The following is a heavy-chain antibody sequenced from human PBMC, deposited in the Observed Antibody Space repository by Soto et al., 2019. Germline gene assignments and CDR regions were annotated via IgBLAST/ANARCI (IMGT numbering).Heavy chain of an antibody. CDR2: IKSKTDGGTT. J-gene: IGHJ6*02. Sequence: PGGSLRLSCAASGFTFSNAWMSWVRQAPGKGLEWVGRIKSKTDGGTTDYAAPVKGRFTISRDDSKNTLYLQMNSLKTEDTAVYYCTTDVAARHHQGYYYYYGMDVWGQGTTVTVSS. D-gene: IGHD6-6*01. V-gene: IGHV3-15*01. CDR3: TTDVAARHHQGYYYYYGMDV. CDR1: GFTFSNAW.